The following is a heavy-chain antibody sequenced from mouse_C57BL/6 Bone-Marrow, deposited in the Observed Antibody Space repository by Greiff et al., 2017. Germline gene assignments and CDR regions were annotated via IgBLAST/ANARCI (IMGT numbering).Heavy chain of an antibody. J-gene: IGHJ1*03. Sequence: DVQLVESVAELVRPGASVKLSCTASGFNIKNTYMHWVKQRPEQGLEWIGRIDPANGNTKYAPKFQGKATITADTSSNTAYLQLSSLTSEDTAIYYCASPLFITTVVGGYFDVWGTGTTVTVSS. CDR3: ASPLFITTVVGGYFDV. V-gene: IGHV14-3*01. CDR1: GFNIKNTY. D-gene: IGHD1-1*01. CDR2: IDPANGNT.